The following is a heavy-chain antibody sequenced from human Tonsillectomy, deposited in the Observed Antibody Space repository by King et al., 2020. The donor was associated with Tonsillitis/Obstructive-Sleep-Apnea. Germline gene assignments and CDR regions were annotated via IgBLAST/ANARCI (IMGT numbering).Heavy chain of an antibody. D-gene: IGHD3-16*01. CDR2: IKKVGGEK. CDR1: GFTFSTSC. V-gene: IGHV3-7*04. Sequence: VQLVESGEGLCRPGGSLRLSVATSGFTFSTSCLSWVAQAQGNVLVWVANIKKVGGEKYYVAFVKGRFTISRDNAKNSLYLQMNSLRTEETAVYYCARDVRGGGDFWGQGTLVTVSS. CDR3: ARDVRGGGDF. J-gene: IGHJ4*02.